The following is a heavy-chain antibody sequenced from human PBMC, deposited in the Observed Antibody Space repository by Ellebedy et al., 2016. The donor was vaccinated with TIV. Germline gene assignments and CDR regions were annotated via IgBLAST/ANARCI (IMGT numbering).Heavy chain of an antibody. Sequence: SETLSLXXSVSGDSISSYYWSRVRQPPGKGLEWIAYYYYTGSTKYNPSLKSRVTISVDTSKNQFSLKLSSVTAADTAVYYCASWGDYSGNRHLDYWGQGILVTVSS. J-gene: IGHJ4*02. D-gene: IGHD4-23*01. CDR3: ASWGDYSGNRHLDY. V-gene: IGHV4-59*01. CDR1: GDSISSYY. CDR2: YYYTGST.